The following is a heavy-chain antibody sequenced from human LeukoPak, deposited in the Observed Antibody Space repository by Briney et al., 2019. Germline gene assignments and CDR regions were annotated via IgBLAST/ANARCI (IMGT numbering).Heavy chain of an antibody. CDR3: ARDTPYYYGSGSYYPNFDY. J-gene: IGHJ4*02. Sequence: GRSLRLSCAASGCTFSSYAMHWVRQAPGKGLEWVAVISYDGSNKYYADSVKGRFTISRDNSKNTLYLQMNSLRAEDTAVYYCARDTPYYYGSGSYYPNFDYWGQGTRVTVSS. D-gene: IGHD3-10*01. V-gene: IGHV3-30*04. CDR1: GCTFSSYA. CDR2: ISYDGSNK.